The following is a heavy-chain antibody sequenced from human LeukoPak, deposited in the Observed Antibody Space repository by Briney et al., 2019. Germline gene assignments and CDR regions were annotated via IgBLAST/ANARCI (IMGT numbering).Heavy chain of an antibody. J-gene: IGHJ4*02. V-gene: IGHV4-59*01. Sequence: SETLSLTCTVSGGSISSYYWSWIRQPPGKRLEWIGYIYYSGSTNYNPSLKSRVTISVDTSKNQFSLKLSSVTAADTAVYYCARESAYYSSPDYWGQGTLVTVSS. CDR2: IYYSGST. CDR1: GGSISSYY. D-gene: IGHD6-13*01. CDR3: ARESAYYSSPDY.